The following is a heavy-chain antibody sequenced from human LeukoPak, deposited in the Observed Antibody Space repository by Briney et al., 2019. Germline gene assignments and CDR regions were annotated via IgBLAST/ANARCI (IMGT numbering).Heavy chain of an antibody. CDR2: ISSSSSYI. Sequence: PGGSLRLSCAASGFTFSSYSMNWVRQAPGKGLEWVSSISSSSSYIYYADSVKGRFTISRDNAKNSLYLQMNSLRAEDTAVYYCSTNRFLEWLGDAFDIWGQGTMVTVSS. CDR1: GFTFSSYS. J-gene: IGHJ3*02. CDR3: STNRFLEWLGDAFDI. V-gene: IGHV3-21*01. D-gene: IGHD3-3*01.